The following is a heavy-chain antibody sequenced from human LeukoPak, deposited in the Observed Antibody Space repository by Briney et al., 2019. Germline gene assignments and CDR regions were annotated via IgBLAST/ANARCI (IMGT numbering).Heavy chain of an antibody. D-gene: IGHD1-20*01. V-gene: IGHV4-34*01. CDR3: AREALYNWNDGGFWFDP. Sequence: PSETLSLTCAVYGGSFSGYYWSWIRQPPGKGLEWIGEINHSGSTNYNPSLKSRVTISVDTSKNQFSLKLSSVTAADTAVYYCAREALYNWNDGGFWFDPLGPGNPGHRLL. J-gene: IGHJ5*02. CDR1: GGSFSGYY. CDR2: INHSGST.